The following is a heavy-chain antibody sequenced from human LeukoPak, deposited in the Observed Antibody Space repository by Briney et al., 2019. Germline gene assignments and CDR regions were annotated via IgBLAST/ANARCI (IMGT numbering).Heavy chain of an antibody. CDR1: GYTFTRYD. Sequence: ASVKVSCKASGYTFTRYDINWVRQAPGQGLEWLGWMNPNNGNTGYAQKFQGRVTMTRSTSIDIAYMELNTLTSDDTAAYYCARGFYYYGLDVWGQGTTVTVSS. CDR3: ARGFYYYGLDV. J-gene: IGHJ6*02. CDR2: MNPNNGNT. V-gene: IGHV1-8*01.